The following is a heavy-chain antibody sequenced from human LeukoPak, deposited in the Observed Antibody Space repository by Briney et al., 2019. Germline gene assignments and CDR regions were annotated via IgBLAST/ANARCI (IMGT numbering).Heavy chain of an antibody. CDR1: GFTFSSYE. CDR2: ISSSGGTI. Sequence: GGSLRLSCAASGFTFSSYEMIWVREAPGKGLEWVSYISSSGGTIYYADSVKGRFTNSRDNAKNSLYLQMNSLRVEDTAVYFCAREGNYCFDYWGQGTLVTVSS. CDR3: AREGNYCFDY. V-gene: IGHV3-48*03. J-gene: IGHJ4*02.